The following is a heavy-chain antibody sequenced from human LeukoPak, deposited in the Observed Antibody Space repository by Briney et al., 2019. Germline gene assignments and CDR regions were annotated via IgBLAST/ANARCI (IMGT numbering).Heavy chain of an antibody. CDR1: GFTFSSYA. D-gene: IGHD2-21*01. V-gene: IGHV3-23*01. CDR2: ISGSGGST. J-gene: IGHJ2*01. Sequence: GGSLRLSCAASGFTFSSYAMSLARQAPGKGLEWVSAISGSGGSTYYADSVKGRFTISRDNSKNTLYLQMNSLRAEDTAVYYCAKDRWSGRVVVNQGSYWYFDLWGRGTLVTVSS. CDR3: AKDRWSGRVVVNQGSYWYFDL.